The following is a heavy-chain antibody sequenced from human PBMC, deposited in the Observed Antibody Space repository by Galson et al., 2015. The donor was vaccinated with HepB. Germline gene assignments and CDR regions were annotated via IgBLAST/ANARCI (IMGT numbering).Heavy chain of an antibody. CDR3: TRHTGPPLVALINPPVL. Sequence: QSGAEVKKPGESLKISCKGSGYSFTDYWIGWVRQMPGKGLEWMGIIYPGDSDTRYSPSFQGQVTISADKSISTAYLQWSSLKPSDTAIYYCTRHTGPPLVALINPPVLWGQGTLVTVSS. CDR2: IYPGDSDT. J-gene: IGHJ4*02. V-gene: IGHV5-51*01. D-gene: IGHD5-12*01. CDR1: GYSFTDYW.